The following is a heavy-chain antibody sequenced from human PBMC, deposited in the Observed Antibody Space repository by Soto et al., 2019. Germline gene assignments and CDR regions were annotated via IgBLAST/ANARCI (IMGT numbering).Heavy chain of an antibody. CDR2: IYYSGST. Sequence: QVQLQESGPGLVKPSQTLSLTCTVSGGSISSGDYYWSWIRQPPGKGLEWIGYIYYSGSTYYNPSLKSRVTISVDTSKNQFSLKLSSVTAADTAVYYCAGRKDYGDHAGPQRDYWGQGTLVTVSS. V-gene: IGHV4-30-4*01. CDR3: AGRKDYGDHAGPQRDY. CDR1: GGSISSGDYY. D-gene: IGHD4-17*01. J-gene: IGHJ4*02.